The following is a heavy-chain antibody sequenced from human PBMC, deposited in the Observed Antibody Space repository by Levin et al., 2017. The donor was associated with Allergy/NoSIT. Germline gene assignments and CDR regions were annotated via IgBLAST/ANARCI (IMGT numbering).Heavy chain of an antibody. CDR1: GFSLTTNLVG. J-gene: IGHJ4*01. Sequence: SGPTLVKPTQTLTLTCTFSGFSLTTNLVGVGWIRQPPGEAPEWLALIYWNDAKRYSPALQNRLTITKDNSKNQVVLTMTNMGPGDTATYYCERRPNLTGLYGSGRYAPFDDWGQGVLGTVSS. CDR3: ERRPNLTGLYGSGRYAPFDD. CDR2: IYWNDAK. V-gene: IGHV2-5*01. D-gene: IGHD3-10*01.